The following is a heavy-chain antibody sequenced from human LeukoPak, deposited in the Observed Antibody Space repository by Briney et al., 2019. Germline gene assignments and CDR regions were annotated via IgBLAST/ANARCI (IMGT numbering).Heavy chain of an antibody. D-gene: IGHD4-17*01. Sequence: GGSLRLSCAASGFTFSSYAMNWVRQAPGKGLEWVSSVSGTSDNTYYADSVRDRFTISRDNSKNTLSLQMNSLRAEDTALYYCAKGRGTTMTSAANNWGQGTLVTVSS. J-gene: IGHJ4*02. V-gene: IGHV3-23*01. CDR3: AKGRGTTMTSAANN. CDR1: GFTFSSYA. CDR2: VSGTSDNT.